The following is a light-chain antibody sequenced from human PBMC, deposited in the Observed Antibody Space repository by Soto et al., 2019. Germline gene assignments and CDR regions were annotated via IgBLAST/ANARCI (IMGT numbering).Light chain of an antibody. CDR3: QQSYSVLWS. CDR1: QSIGTN. J-gene: IGKJ1*01. Sequence: DIQMTQSPSSLSVSVGDRVTITCRAGQSIGTNLHWYQWKPGKAPRLLIFDASTLQSGVPSRFSGSGSGTDFTLTISSLQPEDFATYFCQQSYSVLWSFSQGTKVDIK. CDR2: DAS. V-gene: IGKV1-39*01.